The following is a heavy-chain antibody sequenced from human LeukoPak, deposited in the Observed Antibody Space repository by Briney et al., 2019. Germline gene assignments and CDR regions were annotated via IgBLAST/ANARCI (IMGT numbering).Heavy chain of an antibody. CDR1: GYSISSGYY. Sequence: KPSETLSLTCTVSGYSISSGYYWGWIRQPPGKGLEWIGSIYHSGSTYYNPSLKSRVTISVDTSKNQFSLKLSSVTAADTAVYYCAREGAADHGYWGQGTLVTVSS. J-gene: IGHJ4*02. V-gene: IGHV4-38-2*02. CDR2: IYHSGST. CDR3: AREGAADHGY. D-gene: IGHD6-13*01.